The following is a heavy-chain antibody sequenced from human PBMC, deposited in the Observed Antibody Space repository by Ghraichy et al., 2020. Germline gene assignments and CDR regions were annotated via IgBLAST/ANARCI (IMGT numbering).Heavy chain of an antibody. D-gene: IGHD3-22*01. Sequence: GGSLRLSCAASGITVSSNHMSWVRQAPGKGLEWVSVIYSGGTTYYIDSVKGRFTISRDISKNTLSLQMNSLRAEDTAVYYCAREGGNGYFEYWGQGTLVTVSS. CDR1: GITVSSNH. V-gene: IGHV3-53*01. J-gene: IGHJ4*02. CDR3: AREGGNGYFEY. CDR2: IYSGGTT.